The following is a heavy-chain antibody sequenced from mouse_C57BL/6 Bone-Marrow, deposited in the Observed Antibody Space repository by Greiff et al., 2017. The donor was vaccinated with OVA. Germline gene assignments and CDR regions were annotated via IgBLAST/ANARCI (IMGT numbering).Heavy chain of an antibody. J-gene: IGHJ1*03. CDR1: GFTFSDYG. V-gene: IGHV5-15*01. CDR3: ARKGDYYGSILWYFDV. D-gene: IGHD1-1*01. Sequence: EVKLVESGGGLVQPGGSLKLSCAASGFTFSDYGMAWVRQAPRKGPEWVAFISNLAYSIYYADTVTGRFTFSRENAKNTLYLEMSSLRSEDTAMYYCARKGDYYGSILWYFDVWGTGTTVTVSS. CDR2: ISNLAYSI.